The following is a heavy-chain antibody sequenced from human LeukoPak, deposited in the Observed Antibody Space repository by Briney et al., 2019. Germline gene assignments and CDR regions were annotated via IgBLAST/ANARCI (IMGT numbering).Heavy chain of an antibody. J-gene: IGHJ4*02. CDR1: GFTFSSYW. Sequence: GGSLRLSCAASGFTFSSYWMHWVRHAPGKGLVWVSRINSDGSSTSYADSVKGRFTISGDNAKNTLYLQMNSLRAEDTAVYYCARVGYYDILTGTNYWGQGTLVTVSS. D-gene: IGHD3-9*01. CDR3: ARVGYYDILTGTNY. V-gene: IGHV3-74*01. CDR2: INSDGSST.